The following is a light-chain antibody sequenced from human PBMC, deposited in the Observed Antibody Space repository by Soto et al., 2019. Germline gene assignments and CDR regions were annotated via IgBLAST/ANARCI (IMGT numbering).Light chain of an antibody. CDR2: DAS. CDR3: QQYNSYWT. V-gene: IGKV1-5*01. J-gene: IGKJ1*01. CDR1: QSTSSW. Sequence: DIQMTQSPSTLSASVGDRVTITCRASQSTSSWLAWYQQKPGKAPKLLIYDASSLESGVPSRFSGSGSGTEFTLTFSSLQPDDFATYYCQQYNSYWTFGQGTKVDIK.